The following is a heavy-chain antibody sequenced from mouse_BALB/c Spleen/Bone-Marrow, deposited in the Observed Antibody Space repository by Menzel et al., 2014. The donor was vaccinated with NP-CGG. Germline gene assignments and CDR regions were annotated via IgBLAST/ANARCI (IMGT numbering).Heavy chain of an antibody. CDR2: IRLKSNNYAT. Sequence: EVKLMESGGGLVQPGGPMKLSCVASGFTFSNYWMNWVRQSPEKGLEWVAEIRLKSNNYATHYAESVKGRFTISRDDSKSSVYLQMNNLRAEDTGIYYCTWFAYWGQGTLVTVSA. J-gene: IGHJ3*01. CDR3: TWFAY. CDR1: GFTFSNYW. V-gene: IGHV6-6*02.